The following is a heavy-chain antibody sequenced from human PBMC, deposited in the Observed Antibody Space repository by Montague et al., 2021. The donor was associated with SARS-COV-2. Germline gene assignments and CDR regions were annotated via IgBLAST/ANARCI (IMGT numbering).Heavy chain of an antibody. Sequence: SETLSLTCAVYGGSFSGYYWSWICQPPGKGLEWIGEIDQGGATNYSPAFRSRLTLSVDTSKNQFSLTLNSVTAAATAVYFCARGQRQSFSDFGGLAGGPGLKHCGFDGWGLGTLVTVSS. CDR1: GGSFSGYY. J-gene: IGHJ4*02. V-gene: IGHV4-34*01. D-gene: IGHD1-1*01. CDR3: ARGQRQSFSDFGGLAGGPGLKHCGFDG. CDR2: IDQGGAT.